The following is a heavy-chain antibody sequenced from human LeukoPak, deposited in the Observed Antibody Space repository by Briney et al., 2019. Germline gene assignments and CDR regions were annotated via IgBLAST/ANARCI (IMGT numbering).Heavy chain of an antibody. CDR1: GYTFTGYY. V-gene: IGHV1-2*02. Sequence: GASLKVSCKASGYTFTGYYMHWVRQAPGQGLEWMGWINPNSGGTNYAQKFQGRVTMTRDTSISTAYMELSRLRSVDTAVYYCASNPRRIAAAVPFDNWGQGTLDTVSS. D-gene: IGHD6-13*01. CDR2: INPNSGGT. J-gene: IGHJ4*02. CDR3: ASNPRRIAAAVPFDN.